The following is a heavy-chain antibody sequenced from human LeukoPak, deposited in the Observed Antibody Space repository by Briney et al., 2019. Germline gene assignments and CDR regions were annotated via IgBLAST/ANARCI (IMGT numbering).Heavy chain of an antibody. V-gene: IGHV4-4*07. CDR3: AILRAYCGGDCYSSFDY. CDR1: GGSISSYY. D-gene: IGHD2-21*02. CDR2: IFTSRST. Sequence: NPSETLSLTCTVSGGSISSYYWSWIRQPAGKGLEWIGRIFTSRSTNYNPSLKSRVTMSVDTSKNQFSLKLSSVTAADTAVYYCAILRAYCGGDCYSSFDYWGQGTLVTVSS. J-gene: IGHJ4*02.